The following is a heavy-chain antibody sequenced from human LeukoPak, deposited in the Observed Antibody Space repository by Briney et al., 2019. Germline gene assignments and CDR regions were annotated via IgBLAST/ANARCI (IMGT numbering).Heavy chain of an antibody. V-gene: IGHV4-59*01. D-gene: IGHD2-21*01. CDR3: ARGNVD. CDR1: GGSINSYY. J-gene: IGHJ4*02. CDR2: ISYSGST. Sequence: KPSETLSLTCTVSGGSINSYYWSWIRQTPGKGLEWIGYISYSGSTNYNPSLKSRVTISLGTSKNQFFLKLNSVTAADTALYYCARGNVDWGQGTLVTVSS.